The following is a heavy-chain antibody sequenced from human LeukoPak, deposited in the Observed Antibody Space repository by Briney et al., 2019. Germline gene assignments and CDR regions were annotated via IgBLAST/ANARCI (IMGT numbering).Heavy chain of an antibody. J-gene: IGHJ6*03. CDR3: ARMTTVTTAAYYYFMDV. Sequence: KTGGSLRLSCAASGFTFSDYYMSWIRQAPGKGLEWVSYISSNSRTIYNADSVKGRFTISRDNAKDSLYLQMNSLRVEDTAVYYCARMTTVTTAAYYYFMDVWGKGTTVTVSS. CDR1: GFTFSDYY. CDR2: ISSNSRTI. V-gene: IGHV3-11*04. D-gene: IGHD4-11*01.